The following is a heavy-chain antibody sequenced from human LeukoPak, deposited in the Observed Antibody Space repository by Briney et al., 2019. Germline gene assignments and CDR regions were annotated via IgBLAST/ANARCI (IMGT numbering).Heavy chain of an antibody. CDR3: ARDQGYYDILTGYYNVMNWFDP. Sequence: SETLSLTCTVSGGSISSYYWSWIRQPPGKGLEWIGYIYYSGSTNYNPSLKSRVTISVDTSKNQSSLKLSSVTAADTAVYYCARDQGYYDILTGYYNVMNWFDPWGQGTLVTVSS. J-gene: IGHJ5*02. CDR2: IYYSGST. V-gene: IGHV4-59*01. D-gene: IGHD3-9*01. CDR1: GGSISSYY.